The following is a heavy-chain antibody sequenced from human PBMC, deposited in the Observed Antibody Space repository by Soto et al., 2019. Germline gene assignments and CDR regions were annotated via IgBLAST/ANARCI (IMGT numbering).Heavy chain of an antibody. Sequence: SETLSLTCTVSGGSINNHYWSWIRQPPEKGLEWIGYIYYSGSTNYNPSLKSRVTISVDTSKNQFSLKLSSVTAADTAVYYCTRSEYSSSSGINYYYYYMDVWGKGTTVTVSS. CDR2: IYYSGST. CDR1: GGSINNHY. V-gene: IGHV4-59*11. CDR3: TRSEYSSSSGINYYYYYMDV. J-gene: IGHJ6*03. D-gene: IGHD6-6*01.